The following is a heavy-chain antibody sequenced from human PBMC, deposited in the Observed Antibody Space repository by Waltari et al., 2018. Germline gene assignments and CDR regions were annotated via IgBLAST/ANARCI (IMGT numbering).Heavy chain of an antibody. CDR2: ISWNSGSI. Sequence: EVQLVESGGGLVQPGRSLRRSCAASGFTLDDYAMHWVRQAPGKGLEWVSGISWNSGSIGYADSVKGRFTISRDNAKNSLYLQMNSLRAEDMALYYCAKMGIAGTLDYWGQGTLVTVSS. V-gene: IGHV3-9*03. D-gene: IGHD6-13*01. CDR3: AKMGIAGTLDY. J-gene: IGHJ4*02. CDR1: GFTLDDYA.